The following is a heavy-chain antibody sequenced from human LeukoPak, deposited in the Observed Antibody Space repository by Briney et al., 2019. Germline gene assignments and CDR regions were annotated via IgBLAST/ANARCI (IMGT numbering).Heavy chain of an antibody. CDR2: INPNSGGT. J-gene: IGHJ5*02. V-gene: IGHV1-2*04. CDR3: ASAQPSRRGWFDP. D-gene: IGHD1-26*01. CDR1: GYTFTSYD. Sequence: ASVKVSCKASGYTFTSYDINWVRQAPGQGLEWMGWINPNSGGTNYAQKFQGWVTMTRDTSISTAYMELSRLRSDDTAVYYCASAQPSRRGWFDPWGQGTLVTVSS.